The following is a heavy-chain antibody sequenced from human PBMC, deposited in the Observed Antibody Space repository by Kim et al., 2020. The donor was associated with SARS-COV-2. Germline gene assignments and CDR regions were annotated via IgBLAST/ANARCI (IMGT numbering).Heavy chain of an antibody. J-gene: IGHJ5*02. D-gene: IGHD2-15*01. Sequence: YSPSLNSQVTISVDTSKCQFSLRLSSVTAADTAVYYCARIRAARYNWFDPWGQGTLVTVSA. CDR3: ARIRAARYNWFDP. V-gene: IGHV4-39*01.